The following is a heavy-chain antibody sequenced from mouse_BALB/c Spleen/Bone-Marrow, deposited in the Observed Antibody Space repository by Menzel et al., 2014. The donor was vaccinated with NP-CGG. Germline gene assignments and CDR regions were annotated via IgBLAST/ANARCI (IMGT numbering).Heavy chain of an antibody. V-gene: IGHV14-3*02. D-gene: IGHD2-2*01. CDR1: GFNIKDTY. J-gene: IGHJ4*01. CDR2: IDPANGNT. Sequence: VQLQQPGAELVKPGASVKLSCTASGFNIKDTYMHWVKQRPEQGLEWIGRIDPANGNTKYDSKFQGKATVTADTSSNTAYLQLSSLTSEDTAVYYCAGGWLPSYAMDYWGQGTSVTVSS. CDR3: AGGWLPSYAMDY.